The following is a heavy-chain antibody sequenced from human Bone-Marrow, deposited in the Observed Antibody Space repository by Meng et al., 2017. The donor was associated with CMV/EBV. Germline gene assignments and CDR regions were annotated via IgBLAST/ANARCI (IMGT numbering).Heavy chain of an antibody. CDR3: ARAGRVVQPPHYYFDY. CDR2: IYSGGST. Sequence: GGSLRLSCAASGFTVSSNYMSWVRQAPGKGLERVSVIYSGGSTYYADSVKGRFTISRDNSKNTLYLQMNSLRAEDTAVYYCARAGRVVQPPHYYFDYWGQGTLVTVSS. CDR1: GFTVSSNY. V-gene: IGHV3-53*01. J-gene: IGHJ4*02. D-gene: IGHD3-3*01.